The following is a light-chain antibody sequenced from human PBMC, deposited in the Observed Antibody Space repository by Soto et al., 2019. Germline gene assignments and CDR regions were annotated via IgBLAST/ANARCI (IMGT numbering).Light chain of an antibody. V-gene: IGKV3D-15*01. Sequence: EVALTQFPATLSVSPGESATLSCRASQSVSSNLAWYQQKLGQAPRLLIYGASTRATDVPARFSGSGSGTEFTLTISSLQSEDFGVYYCQQSNSWPPAYSFGQGTKLEI. CDR2: GAS. CDR1: QSVSSN. J-gene: IGKJ2*01. CDR3: QQSNSWPPAYS.